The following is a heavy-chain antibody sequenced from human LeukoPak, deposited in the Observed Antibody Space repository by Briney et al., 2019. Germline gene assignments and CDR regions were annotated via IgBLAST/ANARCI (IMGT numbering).Heavy chain of an antibody. CDR1: GYSFTSYD. V-gene: IGHV1-8*01. J-gene: IGHJ6*03. Sequence: ASVKVSCKASGYSFTSYDIAWVRQAPGQGLEWMGWMNPNIGKTGYAQKFQGRVTMTRNTSITTAYMDLSSLRSEDTAVYYCARVSKTKYQLLYRYYYYMDVWGKGTTVTVSS. D-gene: IGHD2-2*02. CDR2: MNPNIGKT. CDR3: ARVSKTKYQLLYRYYYYMDV.